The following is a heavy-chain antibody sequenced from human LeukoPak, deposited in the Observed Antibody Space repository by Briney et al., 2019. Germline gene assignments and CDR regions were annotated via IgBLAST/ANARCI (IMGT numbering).Heavy chain of an antibody. CDR3: ARGWVASTRSLDY. Sequence: PGGSLRLSCAASGFTFNNYCMNWVRQAPGKGLEWVSSIPFSGSSVFYADSLKGRITVSRDNAKNSLYLQMNSLRADDTAVYYCARGWVASTRSLDYWGQGTLVTVSS. D-gene: IGHD2-2*01. V-gene: IGHV3-21*01. CDR2: IPFSGSSV. CDR1: GFTFNNYC. J-gene: IGHJ4*02.